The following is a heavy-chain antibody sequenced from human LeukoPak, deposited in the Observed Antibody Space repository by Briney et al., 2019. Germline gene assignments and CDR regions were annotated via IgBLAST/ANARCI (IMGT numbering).Heavy chain of an antibody. D-gene: IGHD5-12*01. CDR3: TTDPYSGQRFRVWWFDP. J-gene: IGHJ5*02. CDR2: ISGGGVAI. V-gene: IGHV3-23*01. Sequence: PGGSLRLSCAASGFTFSNHAMSWVRQAPGKGLQWVSAISGGGVAIYYADSVKGRFTISRDNSKNTLYLQMNSLKTEDTAVYYCTTDPYSGQRFRVWWFDPWGQGTLVTVSS. CDR1: GFTFSNHA.